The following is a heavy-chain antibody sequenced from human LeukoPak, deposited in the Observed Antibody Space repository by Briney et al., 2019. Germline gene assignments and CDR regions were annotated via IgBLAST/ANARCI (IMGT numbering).Heavy chain of an antibody. V-gene: IGHV3-23*01. CDR1: GITFSSYA. J-gene: IGHJ4*02. Sequence: GGSLRLSCAASGITFSSYAMSWVRQAPGKGLEWVASISGSGGSTYYADSVKGRFTISRDNSKNTLYLQMNSLRAEDTALYYCAKTDRGYDPKYFDYWGQGTLVTVSS. D-gene: IGHD5-12*01. CDR2: ISGSGGST. CDR3: AKTDRGYDPKYFDY.